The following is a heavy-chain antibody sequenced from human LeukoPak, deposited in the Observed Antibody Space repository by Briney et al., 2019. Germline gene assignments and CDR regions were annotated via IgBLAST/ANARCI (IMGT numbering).Heavy chain of an antibody. D-gene: IGHD3-22*01. Sequence: GGSLRLSCSASGFTFKKYAMHRVRQAPGKGLEYVSAINSNCGRTYYADSVKGRFTISRDNSKNTLFLQMSSLRVEDTAVYYCVKDLYYDNSGYYSGAFDYWGQGTLVTVSS. CDR2: INSNCGRT. V-gene: IGHV3-64D*06. J-gene: IGHJ4*02. CDR1: GFTFKKYA. CDR3: VKDLYYDNSGYYSGAFDY.